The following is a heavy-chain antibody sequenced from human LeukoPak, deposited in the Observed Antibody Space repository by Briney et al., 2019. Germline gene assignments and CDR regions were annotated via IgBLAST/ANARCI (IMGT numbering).Heavy chain of an antibody. D-gene: IGHD2-2*01. CDR2: INHSGST. V-gene: IGHV4-34*01. Sequence: SETLSLTCTVSGGSISSYYWSWIRQPPGKGLEWIGEINHSGSTNYNPSLKSRVTISVDTSKNQFSLKLSSVTAADTAVYYCAGYCSSTSCYDGMDVWGQGTTVTVSS. CDR3: AGYCSSTSCYDGMDV. CDR1: GGSISSYY. J-gene: IGHJ6*02.